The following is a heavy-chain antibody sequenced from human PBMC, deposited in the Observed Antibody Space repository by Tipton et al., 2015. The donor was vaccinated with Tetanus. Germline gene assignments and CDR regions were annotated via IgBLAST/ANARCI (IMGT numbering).Heavy chain of an antibody. Sequence: GLVKPSQTLSLTCAISGDSVSSNSAAWNWIRQSPSRGLEWLGRTYYRSKWYNDYAVSVKSRITINPDTSKNQFSLQLNSVTPEGTAVYYCARGTGLGDSGGSWSGWDGFDPWGQGTLVTVSS. D-gene: IGHD2-15*01. CDR2: TYYRSKWYN. CDR3: ARGTGLGDSGGSWSGWDGFDP. J-gene: IGHJ5*02. V-gene: IGHV6-1*01. CDR1: GDSVSSNSAA.